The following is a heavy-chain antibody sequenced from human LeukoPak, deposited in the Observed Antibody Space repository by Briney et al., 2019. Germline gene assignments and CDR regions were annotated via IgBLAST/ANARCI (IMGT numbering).Heavy chain of an antibody. V-gene: IGHV3-9*01. CDR3: AKGARGWTGYYFDY. D-gene: IGHD6-19*01. J-gene: IGHJ4*02. CDR1: GFTFDDYA. Sequence: GGSLRLSCAASGFTFDDYAMHWVRQAPGKGLERVSGISWNSGSIGYADSVKGRFTISRDNAKNSLYLQMNSLRAEDTALYYCAKGARGWTGYYFDYSGQGTLVTVSS. CDR2: ISWNSGSI.